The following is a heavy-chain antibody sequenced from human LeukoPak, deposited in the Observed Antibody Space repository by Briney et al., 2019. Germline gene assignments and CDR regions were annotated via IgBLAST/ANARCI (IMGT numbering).Heavy chain of an antibody. Sequence: GGSLRLSCAASGFTFSSYGMSWVRQAPGEGLEWVSAISGSGGSTYYADSVRGRFTISRDNSKNTLYLQMNSLRAEDTAVYYCALDGSSGREGYYFDYWGQGTLVTVSS. CDR2: ISGSGGST. CDR1: GFTFSSYG. J-gene: IGHJ4*02. V-gene: IGHV3-23*01. D-gene: IGHD3-22*01. CDR3: ALDGSSGREGYYFDY.